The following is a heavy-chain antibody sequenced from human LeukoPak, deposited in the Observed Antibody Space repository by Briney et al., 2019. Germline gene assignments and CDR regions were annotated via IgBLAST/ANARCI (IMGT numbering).Heavy chain of an antibody. V-gene: IGHV1-69*13. J-gene: IGHJ6*02. D-gene: IGHD3-10*01. Sequence: GASVKVSCKASGGTFSSYAISWVRQAPGQGLEWMGGIIPIFGTANYAQKFQGRVTITADESTSTAYMELSSLRSEDTAVYYCASGDRVYYYYGMDVWGQGTTVTVSS. CDR1: GGTFSSYA. CDR2: IIPIFGTA. CDR3: ASGDRVYYYYGMDV.